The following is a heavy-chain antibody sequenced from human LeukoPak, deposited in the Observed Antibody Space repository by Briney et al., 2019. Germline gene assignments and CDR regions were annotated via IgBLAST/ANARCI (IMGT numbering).Heavy chain of an antibody. CDR2: ISGSGGRT. V-gene: IGHV3-23*01. CDR1: GLTFSSYA. Sequence: PGGSLSLSCAASGLTFSSYAMSGVRQAPGEGLEGVSVISGSGGRTYYAESVKGRFTISRDNSKNTVYLQMNSLRAEDTAVYYCAKGSDLWFGETWGQGTLVTVSS. CDR3: AKGSDLWFGET. D-gene: IGHD3-10*01. J-gene: IGHJ4*02.